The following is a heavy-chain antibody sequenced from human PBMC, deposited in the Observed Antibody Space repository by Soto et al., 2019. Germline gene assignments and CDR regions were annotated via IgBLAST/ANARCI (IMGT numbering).Heavy chain of an antibody. D-gene: IGHD3-22*01. CDR3: AKDRFPSGYYYFDY. Sequence: QVQLVESGGGVVQPGRSLRLSCAASGFTFSSYGMHWVRQAPGKGLEWVAVISYDGSNKYYADSVKGRFTISRDNSKNTLYLQMNSLRAEDTAVYYCAKDRFPSGYYYFDYWGQGTLVTVSS. V-gene: IGHV3-30*18. CDR1: GFTFSSYG. J-gene: IGHJ4*02. CDR2: ISYDGSNK.